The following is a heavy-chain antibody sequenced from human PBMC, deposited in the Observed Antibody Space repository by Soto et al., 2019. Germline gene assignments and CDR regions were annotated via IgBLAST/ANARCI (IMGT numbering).Heavy chain of an antibody. Sequence: QVQLQESGPGLVKPSQTLSLTCTVSGGSISSGGTTWAWFPRTPGRGWGGFGYIYYSGSTYYNPSLKSRVTISVDTSKNQFSLKLSSVTAADTAVYYCARDRDCSSTSCYAGPDAFDIWGQGTMVTVSS. J-gene: IGHJ3*02. D-gene: IGHD2-2*01. CDR2: IYYSGST. CDR3: ARDRDCSSTSCYAGPDAFDI. V-gene: IGHV4-31*03. CDR1: GGSISSGGTT.